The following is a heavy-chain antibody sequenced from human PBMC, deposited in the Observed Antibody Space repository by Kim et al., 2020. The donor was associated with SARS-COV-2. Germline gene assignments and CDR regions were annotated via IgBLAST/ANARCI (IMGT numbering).Heavy chain of an antibody. D-gene: IGHD3-22*01. CDR1: GFTFSRYA. CDR3: ARSAPDSTGYFDY. Sequence: GGSLRLSCAASGFTFSRYAMHWVRQAPGKGLEYVSFIGSNGDNTYYADSVKGRFTISRDNSENTLYLQVGSLRTEDMAVYFCARSAPDSTGYFDYWGQGT. V-gene: IGHV3-64*02. J-gene: IGHJ4*02. CDR2: IGSNGDNT.